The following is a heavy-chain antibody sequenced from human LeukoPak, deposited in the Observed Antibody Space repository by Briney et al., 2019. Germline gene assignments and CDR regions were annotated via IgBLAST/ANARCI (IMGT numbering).Heavy chain of an antibody. V-gene: IGHV4-31*03. J-gene: IGHJ4*02. CDR1: GGSISSGGYY. D-gene: IGHD2-15*01. CDR3: ARDPQRYCSGGSCYGTSSGFDY. CDR2: IYYSGST. Sequence: SETLSLTCTVSGGSISSGGYYWSWLRQHPGKGLEWIGYIYYSGSTYYNPSLKSRVTISVDTSKNQFSLKLSSVTAADTAVYYCARDPQRYCSGGSCYGTSSGFDYWGQGTLVTVSS.